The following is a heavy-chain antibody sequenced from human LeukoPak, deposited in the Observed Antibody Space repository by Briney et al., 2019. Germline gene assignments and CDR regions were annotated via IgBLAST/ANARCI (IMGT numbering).Heavy chain of an antibody. V-gene: IGHV5-51*01. Sequence: GESLKISCQGPGNSFTAYWIAWVRHMPGKGLELMGIMYIGDSDTRYSPSFRGQVTISADKSTSTAYLQWSSLKASDTAMYYCATSPCSTTTCLHPSGAFDIWGQGTMVTVSS. D-gene: IGHD2-2*01. CDR3: ATSPCSTTTCLHPSGAFDI. CDR2: MYIGDSDT. J-gene: IGHJ3*02. CDR1: GNSFTAYW.